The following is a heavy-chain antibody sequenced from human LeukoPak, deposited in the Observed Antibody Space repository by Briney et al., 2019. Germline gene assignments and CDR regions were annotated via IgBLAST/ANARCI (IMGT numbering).Heavy chain of an antibody. CDR3: ARVSQLLAPNYYYYYMDV. CDR1: GYTFTGYY. Sequence: ASVKVSCKASGYTFTGYYMHWVRQAPGQGLEWMGWINPNSGGTNYAQKFQGRVTMTRDTSISTAYMELSRLRSDDTAVYYCARVSQLLAPNYYYYYMDVWGKGTTVTVSS. D-gene: IGHD2-2*01. J-gene: IGHJ6*03. V-gene: IGHV1-2*02. CDR2: INPNSGGT.